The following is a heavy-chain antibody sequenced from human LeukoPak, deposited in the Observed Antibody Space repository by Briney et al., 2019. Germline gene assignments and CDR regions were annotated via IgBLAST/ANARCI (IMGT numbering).Heavy chain of an antibody. CDR1: GGSISSSSYY. D-gene: IGHD3-10*01. V-gene: IGHV4-39*07. CDR3: ARDYIQLWFDYGSGYFDY. Sequence: SETLSLTCTVSGGSISSSSYYWGWIRQPPGKGLEWIGSIYFSGSTYYNPSLKSRVTISVDTSKNQFSLKLSSVTAADTAVYCCARDYIQLWFDYGSGYFDYWGQGTLVTVSS. J-gene: IGHJ4*02. CDR2: IYFSGST.